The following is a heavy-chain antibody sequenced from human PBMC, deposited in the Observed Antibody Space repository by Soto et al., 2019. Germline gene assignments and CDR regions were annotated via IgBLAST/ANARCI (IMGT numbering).Heavy chain of an antibody. D-gene: IGHD2-15*01. CDR1: GFTGSSKY. Sequence: PGCSLRLSCAASGFTGSSKYMSWVRQAPGKGLEWVSVIYSGGSTYYADSVKGRFTISRDNSKNTLYLQMNSLRAEDTAVYYCARDRRYCSGGSCYSAWFDPWGQGTLVTGSS. J-gene: IGHJ5*02. V-gene: IGHV3-53*01. CDR3: ARDRRYCSGGSCYSAWFDP. CDR2: IYSGGST.